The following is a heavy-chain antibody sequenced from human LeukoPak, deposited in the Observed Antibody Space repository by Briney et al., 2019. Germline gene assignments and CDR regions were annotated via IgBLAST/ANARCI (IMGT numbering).Heavy chain of an antibody. Sequence: HAGGSLRLSCAASGFTFSSYWMHWVRQAPGKGLVWVSRINSDGSSTSYADSVKGRFTISRDNAKNSLYLQMNSLRVEDSAFYYCALLATTSAFDIWGQGTMVTVSS. V-gene: IGHV3-74*01. CDR3: ALLATTSAFDI. D-gene: IGHD3-3*02. J-gene: IGHJ3*02. CDR1: GFTFSSYW. CDR2: INSDGSST.